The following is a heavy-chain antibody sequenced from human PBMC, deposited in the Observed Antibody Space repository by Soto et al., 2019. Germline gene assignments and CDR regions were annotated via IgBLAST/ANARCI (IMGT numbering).Heavy chain of an antibody. CDR3: AAYDSEGYFDY. V-gene: IGHV4-59*03. J-gene: IGHJ4*02. CDR2: VYFSGST. D-gene: IGHD3-9*01. CDR1: GDSITNFH. Sequence: PSETLSLTCSVFGDSITNFHWSWIRQPPGKGLEWIGYVYFSGSTKYNPSLKSRVIMSMDTSKNEFSLKLTSVTAADSAASFCAAYDSEGYFDYWGQGALVTVSS.